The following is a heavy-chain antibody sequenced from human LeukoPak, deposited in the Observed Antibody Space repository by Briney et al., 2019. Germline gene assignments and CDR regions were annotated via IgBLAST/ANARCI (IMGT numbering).Heavy chain of an antibody. V-gene: IGHV1-18*01. CDR3: ARDLFTMVRGVMSAFDI. D-gene: IGHD3-10*01. J-gene: IGHJ3*02. Sequence: GASVKVSCKASGGTFSSYAISWVRQAPGQGLEWMGWISAYNGNTNYAQKLQGRVTMTTDTSTSTAYMELRSLRSDDTAVYYCARDLFTMVRGVMSAFDIWGQGTMVTVSS. CDR1: GGTFSSYA. CDR2: ISAYNGNT.